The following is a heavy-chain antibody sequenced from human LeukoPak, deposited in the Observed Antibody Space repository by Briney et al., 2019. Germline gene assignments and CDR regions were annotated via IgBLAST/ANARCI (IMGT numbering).Heavy chain of an antibody. CDR2: ISSSGSTI. Sequence: QTGGSLRLSCAASGFTFRSYEMNWVRQAPGKGLEGVSYISSSGSTIYYADSVKGRFTISRDNAKNSLYLQMNSLTAEDTAVYYCARGSAKGPLPTYFDYWGQGTLVTVSS. V-gene: IGHV3-48*03. CDR1: GFTFRSYE. J-gene: IGHJ4*02. CDR3: ARGSAKGPLPTYFDY. D-gene: IGHD2-15*01.